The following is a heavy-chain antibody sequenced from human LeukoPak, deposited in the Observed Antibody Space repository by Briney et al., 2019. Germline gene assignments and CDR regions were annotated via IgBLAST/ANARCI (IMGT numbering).Heavy chain of an antibody. V-gene: IGHV4-59*12. CDR1: GGSISSYY. D-gene: IGHD3-10*01. Sequence: SETLSLTCTVSGGSISSYYWSWIRQPPGKGLEWIAYIYYSGSTNYNPSLKSRVTISVDTSKNQFSLKLSSVTAADTAVYYCARGGNYYQNWFDPWGQGTLVTVSS. J-gene: IGHJ5*02. CDR3: ARGGNYYQNWFDP. CDR2: IYYSGST.